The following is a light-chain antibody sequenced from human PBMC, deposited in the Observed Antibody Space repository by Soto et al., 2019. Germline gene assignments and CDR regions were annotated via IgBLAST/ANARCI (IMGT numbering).Light chain of an antibody. CDR3: QQHNSYSYT. V-gene: IGKV1-5*03. Sequence: DVQMTQSPSTLSASVGDTFTITCRASQSISYFVAWFQQKPGKAPKLLIYKASSLESGVPSRFSGRGSGTEFTLTISSLQPEDSGTYYCQQHNSYSYTFGQGTKLEIK. J-gene: IGKJ2*01. CDR2: KAS. CDR1: QSISYF.